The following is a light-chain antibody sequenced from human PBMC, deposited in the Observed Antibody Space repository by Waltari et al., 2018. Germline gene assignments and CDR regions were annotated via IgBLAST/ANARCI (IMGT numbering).Light chain of an antibody. J-gene: IGKJ4*01. V-gene: IGKV3-20*01. CDR1: QTVRATY. CDR3: QQYDISPLT. CDR2: DTS. Sequence: EIVLTQSPGTLSLSPGERATLSCRASQTVRATYLAWYQQKPGQAPTLVIHDTSSRATGIPDRFSGSGSGTDVSLTISSLEPEDFAVYYCQQYDISPLTFGGGTKVE.